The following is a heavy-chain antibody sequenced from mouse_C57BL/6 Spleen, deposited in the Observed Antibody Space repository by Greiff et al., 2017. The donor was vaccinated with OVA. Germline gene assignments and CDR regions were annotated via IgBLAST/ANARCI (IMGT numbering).Heavy chain of an antibody. CDR1: GYTFTSYW. Sequence: VQLQQPGAELVRPGSSVKLSCKASGYTFTSYWMHWVKQRPIQGLEWIGNIDPSDSETHYNQKFKDKATLTVDKSSSTAYMQLSSLTSEDSAVYYCARGGDYRDYFDYWGQGTTLTVSS. CDR3: ARGGDYRDYFDY. CDR2: IDPSDSET. J-gene: IGHJ2*01. D-gene: IGHD2-14*01. V-gene: IGHV1-52*01.